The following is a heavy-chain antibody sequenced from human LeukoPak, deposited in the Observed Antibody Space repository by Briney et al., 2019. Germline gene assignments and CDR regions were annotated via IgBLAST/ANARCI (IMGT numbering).Heavy chain of an antibody. D-gene: IGHD4-17*01. Sequence: PSETLSLTCTVSGASISNNYWSWIRQPPGKGLEWIGEINHSGSTNYNPSLKSRVTISVDTSKNQFSLKLSSVTAADTAVYYCARYGDYDYWGQGTLVTVSS. J-gene: IGHJ4*02. CDR1: GASISNNY. CDR3: ARYGDYDY. CDR2: INHSGST. V-gene: IGHV4-34*01.